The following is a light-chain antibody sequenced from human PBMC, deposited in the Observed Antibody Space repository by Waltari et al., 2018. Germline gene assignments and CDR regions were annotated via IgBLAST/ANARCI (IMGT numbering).Light chain of an antibody. J-gene: IGKJ4*01. CDR2: DAS. V-gene: IGKV3-20*01. CDR3: QQYGSSPLT. CDR1: QSLSSNY. Sequence: ELVLTQSPGTLSLSLGERATLSCRASQSLSSNYLAWYQQKPGQAPRLLIYDASGRAAGIPDRFSGSGSGTDFTLTISRLEPEDFAVYYCQQYGSSPLTFGGGTKVEIK.